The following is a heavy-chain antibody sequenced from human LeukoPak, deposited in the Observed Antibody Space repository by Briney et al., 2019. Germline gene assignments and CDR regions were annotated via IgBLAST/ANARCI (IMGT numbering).Heavy chain of an antibody. CDR3: ARDYGDYEYNYYYGMDV. V-gene: IGHV4-30-4*01. J-gene: IGHJ6*02. Sequence: SETLSLTCTVSGGSISSGDYYWSWIRQPPGKGLKWVGYIYYSGSTYYNPSLKSRVTISVDTSKNQFSLKLSSVTAADTAVYYCARDYGDYEYNYYYGMDVWGQGTTVTVSS. CDR1: GGSISSGDYY. D-gene: IGHD4-17*01. CDR2: IYYSGST.